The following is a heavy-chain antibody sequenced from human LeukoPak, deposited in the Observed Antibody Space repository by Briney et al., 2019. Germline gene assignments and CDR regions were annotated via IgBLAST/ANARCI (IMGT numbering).Heavy chain of an antibody. V-gene: IGHV3-30*02. CDR2: IRYDGGNK. Sequence: GGSLRLSCAASGFTFSSYGMHWVRQAPGKGLEWVAFIRYDGGNKYYADSVKGRFTISRDNSKNTLYLQMNSLRAEDTAVYYCAKNPGYCSSTSCYRSSGYYYYMDVWGKGTTVTVSS. J-gene: IGHJ6*03. D-gene: IGHD2-2*01. CDR3: AKNPGYCSSTSCYRSSGYYYYMDV. CDR1: GFTFSSYG.